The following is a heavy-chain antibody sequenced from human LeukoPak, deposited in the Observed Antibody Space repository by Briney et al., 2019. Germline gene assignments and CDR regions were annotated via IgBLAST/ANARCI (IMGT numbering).Heavy chain of an antibody. CDR1: GFTFSSYG. Sequence: GGSLRLSCAASGFTFSSYGMHWVRQAPGKGLEWVAVISYDGSNKYYADSVKGRFTISRDNSKNTLYLQMNSLRAEDTAVYYCAKDLATVVTPGVDYWGQGTLVTVSP. CDR2: ISYDGSNK. J-gene: IGHJ4*02. V-gene: IGHV3-30*18. CDR3: AKDLATVVTPGVDY. D-gene: IGHD4-23*01.